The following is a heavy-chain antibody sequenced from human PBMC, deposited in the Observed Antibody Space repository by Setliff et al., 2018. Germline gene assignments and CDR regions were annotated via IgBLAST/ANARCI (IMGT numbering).Heavy chain of an antibody. D-gene: IGHD3-22*01. Sequence: SVKVSCKASGGTFSSYGISWVRQAPGQGPEWMGGTIPIFGTTDYAQKFQGRVTINTDEPTSTASMQLSSLRSGETAVYYCVREGVDSRSSTDYRYYMDVWGKGTTVTVSS. CDR2: TIPIFGTT. J-gene: IGHJ6*03. V-gene: IGHV1-69*05. CDR1: GGTFSSYG. CDR3: VREGVDSRSSTDYRYYMDV.